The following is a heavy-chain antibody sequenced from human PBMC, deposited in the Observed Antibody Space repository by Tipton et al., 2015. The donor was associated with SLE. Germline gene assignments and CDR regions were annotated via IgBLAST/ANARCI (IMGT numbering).Heavy chain of an antibody. V-gene: IGHV3-33*01. D-gene: IGHD1-1*01. CDR1: GFSFNSYG. CDR3: ARSAVRYYCYDMDV. J-gene: IGHJ6*02. CDR2: VRFDGSDT. Sequence: SLRFSCAASGFSFNSYGMHWVRQAPGKGLEWVAFVRFDGSDTYYGDSVKGRFSISRDNAKNTLYLQMNSLRAEDTAIYYCARSAVRYYCYDMDVWGQGSTVTVSS.